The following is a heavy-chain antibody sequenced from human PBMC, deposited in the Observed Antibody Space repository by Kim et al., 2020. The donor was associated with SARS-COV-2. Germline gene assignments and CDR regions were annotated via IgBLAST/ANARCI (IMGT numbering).Heavy chain of an antibody. CDR2: ISYDGSNK. J-gene: IGHJ6*01. CDR1: GFTFSSYG. V-gene: IGHV3-30*18. D-gene: IGHD2-2*01. Sequence: GGSLRLSCAASGFTFSSYGMHWVRQAPGKGLEWVAVISYDGSNKYYADSVKGRFTISRDNSKNTLYLQMNSLRAEDTAVYYCAKDQVVVPAAMFGYYYY. CDR3: AKDQVVVPAAMFGYYYY.